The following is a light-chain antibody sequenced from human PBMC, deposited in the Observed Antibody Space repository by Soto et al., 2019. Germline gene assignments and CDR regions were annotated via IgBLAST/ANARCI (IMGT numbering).Light chain of an antibody. V-gene: IGKV1-39*01. CDR2: AVS. Sequence: DIQMTQSPSSLTASVGDRVTIACRASQSIITYLNWYQQKPGKAPKLLIYAVSILQSGVPSRFSGSGSGTDFTLTISSLQPEDFAIYYCQQSYSNPRTFGQGTKVEIK. CDR3: QQSYSNPRT. J-gene: IGKJ1*01. CDR1: QSIITY.